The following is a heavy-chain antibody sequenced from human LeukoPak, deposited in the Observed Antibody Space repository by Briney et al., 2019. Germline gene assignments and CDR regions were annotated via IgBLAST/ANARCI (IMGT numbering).Heavy chain of an antibody. CDR3: WGYYYYYMDV. Sequence: GGSLRLSCTASGFTFGDYAMSWVRQAPGKGLEWVGFIRSKAYGGTTEYAASVKGRFTISRDDSKSIAYLQMNSLKTEDTAVYYCWGYYYYYMDVWGKGTTVTVSS. V-gene: IGHV3-49*04. J-gene: IGHJ6*03. CDR2: IRSKAYGGTT. D-gene: IGHD7-27*01. CDR1: GFTFGDYA.